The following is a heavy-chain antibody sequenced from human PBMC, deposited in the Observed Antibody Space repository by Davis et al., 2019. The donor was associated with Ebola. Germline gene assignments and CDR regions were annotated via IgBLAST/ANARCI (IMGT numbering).Heavy chain of an antibody. V-gene: IGHV3-21*01. CDR1: GFTFSSYS. Sequence: PGGSLRLSCAASGFTFSSYSMNWVRQAPGKGLEWVSSISSSSSYIYYADSVRGRFTVSRDNSKNTLYLQMNSLRPDDTAVYYCARGGYFGLGTYYNAAPFYYWGQGTLVTVSS. D-gene: IGHD3-10*01. J-gene: IGHJ4*02. CDR3: ARGGYFGLGTYYNAAPFYY. CDR2: ISSSSSYI.